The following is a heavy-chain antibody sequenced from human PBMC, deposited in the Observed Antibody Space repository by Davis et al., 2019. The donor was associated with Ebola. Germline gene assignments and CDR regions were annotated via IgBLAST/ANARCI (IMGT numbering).Heavy chain of an antibody. V-gene: IGHV3-23*01. J-gene: IGHJ4*02. CDR1: GFTFSSYA. CDR3: AKSGGGSNSWYKDY. CDR2: ISGSGGRT. Sequence: GESLKISCAASGFTFSSYAMSWVRQAPGKGLEWVSAISGSGGRTYYADSVKGRFTISRDNSKNTLYLQMNSLRAEDTAVYYCAKSGGGSNSWYKDYWGQGTLVTVSS. D-gene: IGHD6-13*01.